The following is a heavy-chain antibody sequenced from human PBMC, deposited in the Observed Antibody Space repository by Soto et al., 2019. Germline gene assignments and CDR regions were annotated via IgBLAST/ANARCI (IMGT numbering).Heavy chain of an antibody. CDR1: GFTFSSYG. D-gene: IGHD3-3*01. V-gene: IGHV3-30*18. CDR2: ISYDGSNK. J-gene: IGHJ5*02. Sequence: QVQLVESGGGVVQPGRSLRLSCAASGFTFSSYGMHWVRQAPGKGLEWVAVISYDGSNKYYADSVKGRFTISRDNSKNTLYLQMNSLRAEDTAVYYCEKDGRWKYYDFLSGYPIWFDPWGQGTLVTVSS. CDR3: EKDGRWKYYDFLSGYPIWFDP.